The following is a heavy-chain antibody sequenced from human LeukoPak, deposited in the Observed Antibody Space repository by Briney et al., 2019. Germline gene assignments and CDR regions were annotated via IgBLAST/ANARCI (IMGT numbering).Heavy chain of an antibody. J-gene: IGHJ5*02. CDR2: INPNSGGT. CDR3: ARERPNSSSWYARWFDP. CDR1: GYTFTGYY. Sequence: ASVKVSCKASGYTFTGYYMHWVRQAPGQGLEWMGWINPNSGGTNYAQKFQGRVTMTRDTSISTAYMELSGLKSDDTAVYYCARERPNSSSWYARWFDPWGQGTLVTVSS. V-gene: IGHV1-2*02. D-gene: IGHD6-13*01.